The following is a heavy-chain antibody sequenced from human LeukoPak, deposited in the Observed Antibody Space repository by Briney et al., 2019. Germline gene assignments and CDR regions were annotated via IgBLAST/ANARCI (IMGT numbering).Heavy chain of an antibody. D-gene: IGHD3-3*01. CDR2: IWYGGSNK. J-gene: IGHJ4*02. CDR1: GFTFSSYG. CDR3: AKGNDFWSSYLDY. V-gene: IGHV3-33*06. Sequence: GGSLRLSCAASGFTFSSYGMHWVRQAPGKGLEWVAVIWYGGSNKYYADSVKGRFTISRDNSKNTLYLQMNSLRAEDTAVYYCAKGNDFWSSYLDYWGQGTLVTVSS.